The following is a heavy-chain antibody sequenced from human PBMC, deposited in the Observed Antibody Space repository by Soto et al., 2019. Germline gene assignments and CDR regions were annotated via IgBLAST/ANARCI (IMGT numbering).Heavy chain of an antibody. Sequence: ASVKVSCKASGYTFTGYYMHWVRQAPGQGLEWMGWINPNSGGTNYAQKFQGRVTMTRDTSISTAYMELRRLRSDDTAVYYCARVRKGGHYYYYGMEVWGQGTTVTVSS. D-gene: IGHD1-26*01. V-gene: IGHV1-2*02. CDR2: INPNSGGT. J-gene: IGHJ6*02. CDR3: ARVRKGGHYYYYGMEV. CDR1: GYTFTGYY.